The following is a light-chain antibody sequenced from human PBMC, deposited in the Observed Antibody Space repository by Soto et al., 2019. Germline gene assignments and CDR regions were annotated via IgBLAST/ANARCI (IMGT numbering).Light chain of an antibody. CDR1: QSVSSSY. V-gene: IGKV3-20*01. Sequence: EIVLTQSPGTLSLSPGERATLSCRASQSVSSSYLAWYQHKPGQAPRLLIYGASSRATGIPDRFSGSGSGKDFTLTISRLEPEDYATYYCQQYGSSPHTFGQGTKLEIK. CDR2: GAS. CDR3: QQYGSSPHT. J-gene: IGKJ2*01.